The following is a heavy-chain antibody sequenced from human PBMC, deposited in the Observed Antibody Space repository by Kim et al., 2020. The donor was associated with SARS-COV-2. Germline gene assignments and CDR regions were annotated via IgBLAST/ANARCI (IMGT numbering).Heavy chain of an antibody. CDR3: AKGYYYDSSGTSGLFDY. V-gene: IGHV3-33*06. D-gene: IGHD3-22*01. J-gene: IGHJ4*02. Sequence: KGPFTISREDSKNTLYLQMNRLRAEDTAVYYCAKGYYYDSSGTSGLFDYWGQGTLVTVSS.